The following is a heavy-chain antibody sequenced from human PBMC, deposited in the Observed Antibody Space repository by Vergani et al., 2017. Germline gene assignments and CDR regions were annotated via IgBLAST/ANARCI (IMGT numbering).Heavy chain of an antibody. J-gene: IGHJ3*02. CDR1: GFTFSSYW. D-gene: IGHD6-19*01. Sequence: EVQLVESGGGLVQPGGSLRLSCAASGFTFSSYWMHWVRQAPGKGLVWVSRINSDGSSTSYADSVKGRFTISRDNAKNTLYLQMNSLRAEDTAVYYCAKGESGWLGGAFDIWGQGTMVTVSS. CDR2: INSDGSST. CDR3: AKGESGWLGGAFDI. V-gene: IGHV3-74*01.